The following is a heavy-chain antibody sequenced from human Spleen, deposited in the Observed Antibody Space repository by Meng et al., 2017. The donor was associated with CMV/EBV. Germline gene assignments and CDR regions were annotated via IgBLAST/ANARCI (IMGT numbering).Heavy chain of an antibody. CDR2: INPYSGGT. J-gene: IGHJ6*02. V-gene: IGHV1-2*02. D-gene: IGHD2-2*01. CDR3: ARERYLEPAASPDYYYFGMDV. Sequence: ASVKVSCKASGYTFIGYYMHWVRQAPGQGLEWMGWINPYSGGTNYAQKFQGRVTMTRDTSISTAYMGLSRLRSDDTAFYYCARERYLEPAASPDYYYFGMDVWGQGTTVTVSS. CDR1: GYTFIGYY.